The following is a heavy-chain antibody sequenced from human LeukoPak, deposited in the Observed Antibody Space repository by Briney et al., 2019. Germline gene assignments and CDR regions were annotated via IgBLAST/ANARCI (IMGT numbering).Heavy chain of an antibody. CDR1: GFTFSSYA. CDR2: ISYDGSNK. V-gene: IGHV3-30-3*01. Sequence: GGSLRLSCAASGFTFSSYALHWVRQAAGKGLEGVAVISYDGSNKYYADSVKGRFTISRDNSKNTLYLQMNSLRAEDTAVYYCARDKSLDSSSWYYFDYWGQGTLVTVSS. D-gene: IGHD6-13*01. J-gene: IGHJ4*02. CDR3: ARDKSLDSSSWYYFDY.